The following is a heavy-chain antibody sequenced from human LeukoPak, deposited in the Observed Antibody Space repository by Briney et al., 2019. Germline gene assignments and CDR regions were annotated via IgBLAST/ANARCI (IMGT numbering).Heavy chain of an antibody. D-gene: IGHD3-22*01. J-gene: IGHJ4*02. Sequence: ATVKIPCKVSGYTFTDYYMHWVQQAPGKGLEWMGLVDPEDGETIYAEKFQGRVTITADTSTDTAYMELSSLRSEDTAVYYCAIEYYYDSSGYYQYWGQGTLVTVSS. CDR3: AIEYYYDSSGYYQY. CDR1: GYTFTDYY. V-gene: IGHV1-69-2*01. CDR2: VDPEDGET.